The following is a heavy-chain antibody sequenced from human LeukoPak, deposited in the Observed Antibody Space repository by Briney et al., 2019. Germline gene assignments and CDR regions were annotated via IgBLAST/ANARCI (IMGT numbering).Heavy chain of an antibody. CDR1: GGTFSSYA. Sequence: SVKVSCKASGGTFSSYAISWVRQAPGQGLEWMGGIIPIFGTANYAQKFQGRVTITADESTSTAYVELSSLRSEDTAVYYCASRLERYCSGGSCYPEDYWGQGTLVTVSS. D-gene: IGHD2-15*01. CDR2: IIPIFGTA. V-gene: IGHV1-69*01. J-gene: IGHJ4*02. CDR3: ASRLERYCSGGSCYPEDY.